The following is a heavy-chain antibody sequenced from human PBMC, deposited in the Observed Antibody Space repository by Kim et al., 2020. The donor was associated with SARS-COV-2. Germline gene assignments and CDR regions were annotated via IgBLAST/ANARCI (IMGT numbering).Heavy chain of an antibody. V-gene: IGHV3-15*01. CDR2: IKSKTDGGTT. J-gene: IGHJ3*02. D-gene: IGHD3-10*01. CDR3: TTDCERLLWFGESFDAFDI. Sequence: GGSLRLSCAASGFTFSNAWMSWVRQAPGKGLEWVGRIKSKTDGGTTDYAAPVKGRFTISSDDSKNMLYLQMNSLQTEDTAVYYCTTDCERLLWFGESFDAFDIWGQGTMVTVSS. CDR1: GFTFSNAW.